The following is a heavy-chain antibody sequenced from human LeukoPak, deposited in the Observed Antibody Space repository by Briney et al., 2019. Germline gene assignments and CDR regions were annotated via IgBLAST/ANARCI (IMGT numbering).Heavy chain of an antibody. Sequence: ASVKVSCKASGYTSTSYYMHWVRQAPGQGLEWMGIINPSGGSTSYAQKFQGRVTMTRDMSTSTVYMELSSLRSEDTAVYYCARDSSSWYRADFFDYWGQGTLVTVSS. CDR2: INPSGGST. V-gene: IGHV1-46*01. CDR1: GYTSTSYY. D-gene: IGHD6-13*01. J-gene: IGHJ4*02. CDR3: ARDSSSWYRADFFDY.